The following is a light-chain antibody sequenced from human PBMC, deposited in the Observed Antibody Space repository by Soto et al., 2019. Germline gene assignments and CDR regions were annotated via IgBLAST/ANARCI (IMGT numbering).Light chain of an antibody. V-gene: IGKV3-15*01. Sequence: EIVMTESPATLSVSPGERATLSCRASQSVSSYLAWYQQKPGQAPRLLIFDAYTRATGIPARFSGSGSGTEFTLTISSLQSEDFAVYYCQQYYDWPITFGQGTRLEI. J-gene: IGKJ5*01. CDR3: QQYYDWPIT. CDR2: DAY. CDR1: QSVSSY.